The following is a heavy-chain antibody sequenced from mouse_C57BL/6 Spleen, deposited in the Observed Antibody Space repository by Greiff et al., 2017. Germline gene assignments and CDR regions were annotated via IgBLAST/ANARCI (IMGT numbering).Heavy chain of an antibody. CDR1: GYTFTSYW. J-gene: IGHJ3*01. CDR2: IYPGSGST. D-gene: IGHD2-4*01. Sequence: QVQLQQPGAELVKPGASVKMSCKASGYTFTSYWITWVKQRPGQGLEWIGDIYPGSGSTNYNEKFKSKATLTVDTSSSTAYMQLSSLTSEDSAVYYCARGYYDSSWFAYWGQGTLVTVSA. V-gene: IGHV1-55*01. CDR3: ARGYYDSSWFAY.